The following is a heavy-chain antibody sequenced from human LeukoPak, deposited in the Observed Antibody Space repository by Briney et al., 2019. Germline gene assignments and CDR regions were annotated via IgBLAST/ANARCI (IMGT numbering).Heavy chain of an antibody. CDR2: IYYSGST. J-gene: IGHJ3*02. CDR1: GGSISSYY. V-gene: IGHV4-59*01. Sequence: SETLSLTGTVSGGSISSYYWSWIRQPPGKGLEWIGYIYYSGSTNYNPSLKSRVTISVDTSKNQFSLKLSSVTAADTAVYYCASRLSSGWYGGAFDIWGQGTMVTVSS. D-gene: IGHD6-19*01. CDR3: ASRLSSGWYGGAFDI.